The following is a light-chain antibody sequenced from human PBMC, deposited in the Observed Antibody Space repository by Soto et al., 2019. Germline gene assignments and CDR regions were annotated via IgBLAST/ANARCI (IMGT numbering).Light chain of an antibody. Sequence: DIQLTQSPSTLSAPIGDRVTITCRASQSISTWLAWYQQKPGTAPKLLIYKASTLEGGVPSRFSGSRSGTEFTLTVSSLQPDDFATYYCQQYNDSFPYTFGQGTKVDIK. V-gene: IGKV1-5*03. CDR2: KAS. J-gene: IGKJ2*01. CDR3: QQYNDSFPYT. CDR1: QSISTW.